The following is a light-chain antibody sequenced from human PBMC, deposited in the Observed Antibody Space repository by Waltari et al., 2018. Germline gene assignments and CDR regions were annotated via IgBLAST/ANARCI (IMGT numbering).Light chain of an antibody. Sequence: DIQMTQSPSSLSASIGDIVTFTCRASQSITYYLNWYQQKPGKAPKLLIHAASSLQSGVPSRFSGSGSGTDFTLTISSLQPEDYATYYCQQSYNTPFTFGPGTKVDIK. CDR3: QQSYNTPFT. V-gene: IGKV1-39*01. CDR2: AAS. J-gene: IGKJ3*01. CDR1: QSITYY.